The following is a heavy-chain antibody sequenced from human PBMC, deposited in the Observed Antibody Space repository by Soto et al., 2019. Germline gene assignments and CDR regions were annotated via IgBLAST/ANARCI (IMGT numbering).Heavy chain of an antibody. V-gene: IGHV3-15*07. CDR3: TTGSVEGV. CDR1: GLHITNAW. D-gene: IGHD2-15*01. Sequence: EVQLVESGGGHIQPGGSLRLSCAASGLHITNAWMNWVRQAPGKGLEWVGRIKTKGEGGSTDYPAAVKGRFTVSRDDSKDTLHLQMNSLKTEDTAVYYCTTGSVEGVWGQGTAVIVSS. CDR2: IKTKGEGGST. J-gene: IGHJ6*02.